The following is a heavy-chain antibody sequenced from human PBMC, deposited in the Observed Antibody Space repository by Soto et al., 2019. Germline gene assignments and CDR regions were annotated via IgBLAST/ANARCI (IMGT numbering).Heavy chain of an antibody. J-gene: IGHJ4*02. Sequence: ASVKVSCKASGYTFTSYGISWVRQAPGQGLEWMGWISAYNGNTNYAQKLQGRVTMTTDTSTSTAYMELRSLRSDDTAVYYCASNPGDYHDSSGYHFWGQGTLVTVSS. D-gene: IGHD3-22*01. V-gene: IGHV1-18*04. CDR1: GYTFTSYG. CDR3: ASNPGDYHDSSGYHF. CDR2: ISAYNGNT.